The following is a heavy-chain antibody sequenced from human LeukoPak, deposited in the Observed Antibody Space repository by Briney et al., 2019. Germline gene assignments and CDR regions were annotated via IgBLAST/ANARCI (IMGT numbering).Heavy chain of an antibody. J-gene: IGHJ3*02. D-gene: IGHD6-19*01. CDR2: IYSRGDT. Sequence: GGSLRLSCAASGLTVSNNYMGWVRQAPGKGLEWVSVIYSRGDTYYADSVKGRFTISRDNSKNTLYLQMNSLRAEDTAVYYCAKEGGWNFDAFDIWGQGTMVTVSS. CDR3: AKEGGWNFDAFDI. CDR1: GLTVSNNY. V-gene: IGHV3-53*01.